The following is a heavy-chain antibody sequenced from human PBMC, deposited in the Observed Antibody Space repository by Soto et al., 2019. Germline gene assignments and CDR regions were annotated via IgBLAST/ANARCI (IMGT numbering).Heavy chain of an antibody. CDR2: IYGGGST. V-gene: IGHV3-66*01. D-gene: IGHD6-19*01. J-gene: IGHJ4*02. CDR3: ARDRGAVPGD. CDR1: GFTVSNNY. Sequence: EVPLVESGGGLVQPGGSLRLSCAASGFTVSNNYMSWVRQAPGKGLEWVSVIYGGGSTYYADSVKGRFTISRDSSKNTLYLQMNNLRVEDTAMYYCARDRGAVPGDWGQGTLVTVSS.